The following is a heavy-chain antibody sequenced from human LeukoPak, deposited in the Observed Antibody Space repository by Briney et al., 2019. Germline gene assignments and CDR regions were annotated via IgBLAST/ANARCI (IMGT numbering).Heavy chain of an antibody. J-gene: IGHJ6*02. CDR2: ISWNSGSI. CDR1: GFTFNDYA. Sequence: GGSLRLSCAASGFTFNDYAMHWVRQVPGKGLEWVSGISWNSGSIGYADSVKGRFTISRDNAKNSLHLQMNSLRGEDTALYYCVKDNRYYYGMDVWGQGTTVTVSS. CDR3: VKDNRYYYGMDV. V-gene: IGHV3-9*01.